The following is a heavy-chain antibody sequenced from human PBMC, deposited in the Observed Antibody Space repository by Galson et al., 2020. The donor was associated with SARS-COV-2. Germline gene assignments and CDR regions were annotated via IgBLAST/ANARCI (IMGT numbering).Heavy chain of an antibody. CDR3: ARRGEMVAWVY. Sequence: PSETLSLTCTVSGGSISNRSYYWGRTRQPPGKRLEWNARIIYTGSTSYNPSLKSRVTISVDTSKNQFSLKLSSGTAGDTAVYYCARRGEMVAWVYWGQGTLVTVSS. J-gene: IGHJ4*02. CDR2: IIYTGST. V-gene: IGHV4-39*01. CDR1: GGSISNRSYY. D-gene: IGHD2-8*01.